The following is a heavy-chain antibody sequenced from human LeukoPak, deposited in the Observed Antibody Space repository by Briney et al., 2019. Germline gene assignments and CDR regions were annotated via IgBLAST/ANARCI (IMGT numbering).Heavy chain of an antibody. J-gene: IGHJ4*02. CDR3: TTDYVWEPARVY. V-gene: IGHV3-15*01. D-gene: IGHD3-16*01. Sequence: PGGSLRLSCAASGFTFSNAWMSWVRQAPGKGLEWVGRIKSKTDGGTTDYAAPVKGRFTISRDDSKNTLYLQMNSLKTEDTAVYYCTTDYVWEPARVYWGQGTLVTVSS. CDR1: GFTFSNAW. CDR2: IKSKTDGGTT.